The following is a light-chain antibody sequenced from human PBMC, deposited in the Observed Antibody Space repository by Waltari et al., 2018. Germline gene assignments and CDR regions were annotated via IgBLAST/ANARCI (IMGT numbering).Light chain of an antibody. J-gene: IGKJ1*01. CDR1: QTLTNW. CDR2: QVS. CDR3: QQYKSYPWT. V-gene: IGKV1-5*03. Sequence: DIQMTQSPSTLSASVGDRVTITCRASQTLTNWLAWYQQKPGKAPKFLIYQVSTLESGVPSRFSGSGSGTEFTLTISSLQPDDFATYYCQQYKSYPWTFGQGTKVEIK.